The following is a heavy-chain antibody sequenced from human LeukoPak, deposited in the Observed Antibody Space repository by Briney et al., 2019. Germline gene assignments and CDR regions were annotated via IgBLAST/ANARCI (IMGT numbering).Heavy chain of an antibody. Sequence: SETLSLTCTVSGYSISSGYYWGWIRQPPGKGLEWIGSIYDRGSTYYNPPLKSRVSISVDTSKSQFSLKLNSVTATDTAVYYCARGRSGSYYDAFDIWGQGTKVTVSS. J-gene: IGHJ3*02. CDR2: IYDRGST. CDR3: ARGRSGSYYDAFDI. D-gene: IGHD1-26*01. CDR1: GYSISSGYY. V-gene: IGHV4-38-2*02.